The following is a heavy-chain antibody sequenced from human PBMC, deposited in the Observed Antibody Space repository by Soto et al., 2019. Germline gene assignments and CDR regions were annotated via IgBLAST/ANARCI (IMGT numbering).Heavy chain of an antibody. CDR1: GYTFTSYA. J-gene: IGHJ4*02. CDR2: INAGNGNT. D-gene: IGHD3-3*01. CDR3: ARARITIFGVVILY. Sequence: GASVKVSCKASGYTFTSYAMHWVRQAPGQRLEWMGWINAGNGNTKYSQKFQGRVTITRDTSASTAYMELSSLRSEDTAVYYCARARITIFGVVILYWGQGTLVTVSS. V-gene: IGHV1-3*01.